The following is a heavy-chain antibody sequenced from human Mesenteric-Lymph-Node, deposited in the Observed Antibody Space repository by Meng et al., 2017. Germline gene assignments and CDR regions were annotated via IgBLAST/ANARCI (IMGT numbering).Heavy chain of an antibody. CDR3: ARFVPGSGRVIV. V-gene: IGHV3-7*01. J-gene: IGHJ6*02. Sequence: GGSLRLSCAGPGFTSSNYWMTWVRQTPGKGLEWVANINKDGSDRYYVDSVEGRFTISRDNAENSLSLQMNSLRVEDTGLYYCARFVPGSGRVIVWGQGATVTVSS. CDR2: INKDGSDR. CDR1: GFTSSNYW. D-gene: IGHD3-10*01.